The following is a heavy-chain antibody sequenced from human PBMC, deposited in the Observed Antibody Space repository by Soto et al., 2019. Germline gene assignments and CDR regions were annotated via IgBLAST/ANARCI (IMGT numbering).Heavy chain of an antibody. V-gene: IGHV4-39*01. D-gene: IGHD5-12*01. Sequence: SETLSLTCTVSGGSISGSGYYWGWIRQPPGKGLEWIGTIYYSGAAYYNPSLQSRVTISVDTSSNQFSMKLNSVTAADTAVDYCTDMLGQWLPRDWGQGTVVTVSS. CDR3: TDMLGQWLPRD. CDR1: GGSISGSGYY. J-gene: IGHJ4*02. CDR2: IYYSGAA.